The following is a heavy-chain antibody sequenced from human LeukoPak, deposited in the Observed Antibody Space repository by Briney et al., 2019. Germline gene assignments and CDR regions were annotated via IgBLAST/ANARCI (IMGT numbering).Heavy chain of an antibody. D-gene: IGHD6-13*01. J-gene: IGHJ6*02. CDR2: VNHSGST. CDR1: GVSFSGYY. V-gene: IGHV4-34*01. CDR3: ARANSSSWYLRPKYYYGMDV. Sequence: KPSETLSLTCAVYGVSFSGYYWSWIRQPPGKGLEWIGEVNHSGSTNYNLSLKSRVTISVDTSKNQFSLKLSSVTAADTAVYYCARANSSSWYLRPKYYYGMDVWGQGTTVTVSS.